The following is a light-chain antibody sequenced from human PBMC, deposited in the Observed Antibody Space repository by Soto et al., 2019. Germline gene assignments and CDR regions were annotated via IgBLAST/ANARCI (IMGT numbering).Light chain of an antibody. Sequence: EIVLTPSPGTLSLSPVERATLSCMASQSVSSSYLAWYQQKPGQAPRLLIYGASSRATGIPDRFSGSGSGTDFTLTISRLEPEDFAVYYCQKYGSSPQTCGQGTRREIK. CDR1: QSVSSSY. J-gene: IGKJ5*01. V-gene: IGKV3-20*01. CDR2: GAS. CDR3: QKYGSSPQT.